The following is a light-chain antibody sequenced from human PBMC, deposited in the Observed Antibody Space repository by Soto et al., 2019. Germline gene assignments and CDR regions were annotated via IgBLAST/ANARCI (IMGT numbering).Light chain of an antibody. CDR1: SSDVGAYNY. J-gene: IGLJ2*01. Sequence: QSALTQPASVSGSPGQSITISCTGTSSDVGAYNYVSWYQQHPGKAPKLMIYDVSNRPSGVSNRFSGSKSGNTASLTISGLQAEDEADYYCSSYTTSSSIHVVFGGGTKLTVL. CDR2: DVS. CDR3: SSYTTSSSIHVV. V-gene: IGLV2-14*01.